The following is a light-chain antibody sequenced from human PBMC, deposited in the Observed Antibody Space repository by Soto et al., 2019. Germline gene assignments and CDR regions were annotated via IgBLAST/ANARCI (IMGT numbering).Light chain of an antibody. Sequence: QSVLTQSPSASASLGAPVKLTCTLSSGHSSYTIAWHQQQPEKGPRYLMKLNSAGSHRKGDGIPDRFSGSSSGAERYLTISSLQSEDEADYYCQTWGTGFRVFGGGTKLTVL. J-gene: IGLJ3*02. V-gene: IGLV4-69*01. CDR1: SGHSSYT. CDR3: QTWGTGFRV. CDR2: LNSAGSH.